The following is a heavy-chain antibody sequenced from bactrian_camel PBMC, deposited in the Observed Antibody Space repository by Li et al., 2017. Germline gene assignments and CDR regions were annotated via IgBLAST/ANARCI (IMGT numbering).Heavy chain of an antibody. J-gene: IGHJ4*01. CDR1: GLTENRSC. Sequence: QLVESGGGSVQPGGSLNLSCVFTGLTENRSCMGWFRQAPEHEREGVATIFTGTGATYYVDSVKDRFIISQDDAKKTLYLQMSSLILEDTSMYYCAALTSNGRCSLRSDFQYWGQGTQVTVS. D-gene: IGHD8*01. CDR2: IFTGTGAT. CDR3: AALTSNGRCSLRSDFQY. V-gene: IGHV3S31*01.